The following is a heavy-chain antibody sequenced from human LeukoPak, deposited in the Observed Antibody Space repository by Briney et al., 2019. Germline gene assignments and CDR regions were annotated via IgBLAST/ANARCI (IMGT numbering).Heavy chain of an antibody. CDR3: ARDPHYYDSSRKFDY. J-gene: IGHJ4*02. Sequence: GGSLRLSCAASGFTFSSYSMNWVRQAPGKGLEWVSYISSSSSTIYYADSVKGRFTISRDNAKNSLYLQMNSLRAEDTAVYYCARDPHYYDSSRKFDYWGQGTLVTVSS. CDR1: GFTFSSYS. CDR2: ISSSSSTI. D-gene: IGHD3-22*01. V-gene: IGHV3-48*04.